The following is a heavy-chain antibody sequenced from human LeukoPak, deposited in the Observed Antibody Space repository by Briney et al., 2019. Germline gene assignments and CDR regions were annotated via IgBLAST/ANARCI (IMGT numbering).Heavy chain of an antibody. D-gene: IGHD3-3*01. V-gene: IGHV1-2*02. CDR1: GYTFTGYY. CDR3: ARDRRPYYDFWSGTRYYYYYGMDV. J-gene: IGHJ6*02. CDR2: INPNSDGT. Sequence: ASVKVSCKASGYTFTGYYMHWVRQAPGQGLEWMGWINPNSDGTNYAQKFQGRVTMTRDTSISTAYMELSRLRSDDTAVYYCARDRRPYYDFWSGTRYYYYYGMDVWGQGTTVTVSS.